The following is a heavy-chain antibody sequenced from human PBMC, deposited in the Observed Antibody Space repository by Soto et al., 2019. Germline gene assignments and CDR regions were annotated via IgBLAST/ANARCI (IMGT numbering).Heavy chain of an antibody. J-gene: IGHJ4*02. V-gene: IGHV1-8*01. Sequence: ASVKVSCKASGDTFTTYDINWVRQATGHGLEWMGWINPNSGNIGYAQRFQGRCTMTRDTAIRTAYMEVSSLRSDDTAVYYCARGRASGSYYLLDYWGQGTLVTVSS. CDR1: GDTFTTYD. CDR3: ARGRASGSYYLLDY. D-gene: IGHD3-10*01. CDR2: INPNSGNI.